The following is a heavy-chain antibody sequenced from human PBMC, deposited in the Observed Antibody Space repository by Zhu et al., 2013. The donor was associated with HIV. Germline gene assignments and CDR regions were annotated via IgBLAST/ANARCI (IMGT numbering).Heavy chain of an antibody. Sequence: QVQLVQSGAEVKKPGSSVKVSCKASGGTFSSYAISWVRQAPGQGLEWMGGIIPIFGTANYAQKFQGRVTITADESTSTAYMELSSLRSEDTAVYYCARPYCSGGSCSRTYNWFDPWGQGTLVTVSS. CDR1: GGTFSSYA. J-gene: IGHJ5*02. V-gene: IGHV1-69*01. D-gene: IGHD2-15*01. CDR3: ARPYCSGGSCSRTYNWFDP. CDR2: IIPIFGTA.